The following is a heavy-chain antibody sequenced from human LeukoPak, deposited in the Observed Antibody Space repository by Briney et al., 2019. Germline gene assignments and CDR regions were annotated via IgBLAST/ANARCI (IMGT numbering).Heavy chain of an antibody. V-gene: IGHV4-4*02. D-gene: IGHD2-8*02. Sequence: SETLSLTCTVSGDSISNSFWWSWVRQPSGKGLDWIGEISHTGSTKYNPSLKNRVTISRDSSKNQFSLKLNSVTAADTATYYCTRSAGWWSLDYWGQGALVTVSS. CDR2: ISHTGST. CDR3: TRSAGWWSLDY. J-gene: IGHJ4*02. CDR1: GDSISNSFW.